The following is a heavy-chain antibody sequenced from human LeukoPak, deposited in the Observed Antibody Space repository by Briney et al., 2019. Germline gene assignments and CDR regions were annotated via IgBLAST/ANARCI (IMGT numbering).Heavy chain of an antibody. CDR2: ISINADDT. V-gene: IGHV3-23*01. D-gene: IGHD3-16*01. CDR3: AKEIRPNDH. CDR1: GFTFSSHA. Sequence: PGGSLRLSCAASGFTFSSHAMTWVRQAPGKGLQWVSSISINADDTHYADSVKGRFTISRDNSKKTLFLQINSLRVDDTAIYYCAKEIRPNDHWGQGTLVIVSS. J-gene: IGHJ4*02.